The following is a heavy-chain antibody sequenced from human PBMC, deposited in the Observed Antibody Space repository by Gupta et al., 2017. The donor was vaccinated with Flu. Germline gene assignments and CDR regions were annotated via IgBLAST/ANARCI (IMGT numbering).Heavy chain of an antibody. CDR3: AQPRYYYDSSGYPNYSMDV. D-gene: IGHD3-22*01. CDR2: INPDSDGT. Sequence: QVHLVQSGPEVKKPGASVKVACKVSEYFFTGYYIHWVRQTPGQGLEWMGWINPDSDGTNYAEKFQGRVTMTRDMSITTAYMELSSLRADDTAVYYCAQPRYYYDSSGYPNYSMDVWGQGSSVLVSS. V-gene: IGHV1-2*02. J-gene: IGHJ6*02. CDR1: EYFFTGYY.